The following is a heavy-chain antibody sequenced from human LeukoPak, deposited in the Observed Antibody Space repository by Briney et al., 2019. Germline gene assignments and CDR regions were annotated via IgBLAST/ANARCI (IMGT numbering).Heavy chain of an antibody. D-gene: IGHD6-19*01. CDR2: IQNTGST. CDR1: GGSISNSSFY. CDR3: ARHGSGWSFDY. V-gene: IGHV4-61*05. J-gene: IGHJ4*02. Sequence: PSETLSLTCSVSGGSISNSSFYWGWGRPPPGKGLEWIWYIQNTGSTNYNPSLKSRVSISKDTSKNQFSLKLSSVTAADTAVYYCARHGSGWSFDYWGQGTLVTVSS.